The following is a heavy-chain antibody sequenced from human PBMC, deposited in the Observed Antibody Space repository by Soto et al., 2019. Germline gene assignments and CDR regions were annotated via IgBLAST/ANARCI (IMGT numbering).Heavy chain of an antibody. CDR1: GYTFSNYA. CDR3: ARGHLAVVPVASWFYYMDV. Sequence: QVQLVQSGAEVQKPGASVKVPCKASGYTFSNYAVHWVRQAPGQRLEWMGWINAGNGNTRYSQKFQGRVTISRDTSARTVYMELNGLRSEDTAVYFCARGHLAVVPVASWFYYMDVWGYGTTVTVSS. CDR2: INAGNGNT. J-gene: IGHJ6*03. V-gene: IGHV1-3*01. D-gene: IGHD2-2*01.